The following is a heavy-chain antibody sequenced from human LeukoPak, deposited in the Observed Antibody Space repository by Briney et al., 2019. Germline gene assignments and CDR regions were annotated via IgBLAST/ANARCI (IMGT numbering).Heavy chain of an antibody. CDR3: ARDRQQLLKGPSFDY. Sequence: GASVKVSCKASGYTFTGYYMHWVRQAPGQGLEWMGWINPNSGGTNYAQKFQGRVTMTRDTSISTAYMELSRLRSDDTAVYYCARDRQQLLKGPSFDYWGQGTLVTVSS. D-gene: IGHD6-13*01. J-gene: IGHJ4*02. V-gene: IGHV1-2*02. CDR2: INPNSGGT. CDR1: GYTFTGYY.